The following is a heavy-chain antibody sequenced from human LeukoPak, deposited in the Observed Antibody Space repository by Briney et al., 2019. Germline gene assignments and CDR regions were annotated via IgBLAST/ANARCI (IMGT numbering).Heavy chain of an antibody. V-gene: IGHV4-30-4*08. Sequence: PSETLSLTCTVSGGSINNYYWNWIRQPPGKGLEWIGYIFNSGNTYYNPSLRSRVTISVDTSKNQFSLELSSVTAADTAVYYCARDRWFDPWGQGTLVTVSS. CDR2: IFNSGNT. CDR3: ARDRWFDP. CDR1: GGSINNYY. J-gene: IGHJ5*02.